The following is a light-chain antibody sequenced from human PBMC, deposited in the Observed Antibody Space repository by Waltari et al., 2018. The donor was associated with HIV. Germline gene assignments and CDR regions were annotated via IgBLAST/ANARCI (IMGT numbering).Light chain of an antibody. CDR1: QSVNSN. CDR3: HHYNNWRET. CDR2: GTA. Sequence: EILMTQSPATLSVSPGERATLSCRASQSVNSNLAWYQQKPGQTPRLLIYGTATRATEIPARVSGSGSGTEFTLTISSLQSEDFAVYYCHHYNNWRETFGQGTKVEIK. V-gene: IGKV3-15*01. J-gene: IGKJ1*01.